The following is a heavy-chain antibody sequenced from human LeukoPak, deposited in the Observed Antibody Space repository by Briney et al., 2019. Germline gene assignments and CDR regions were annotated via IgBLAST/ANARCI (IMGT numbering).Heavy chain of an antibody. CDR1: GFTFSSYS. CDR3: ARALVLSSSGLDY. J-gene: IGHJ4*02. V-gene: IGHV3-48*04. D-gene: IGHD3-22*01. Sequence: GGSLRLSCAASGFTFSSYSMNWVRQAPGKGLEWVSYISSSSSTIYYADSVKGRFTISRDNAKNSLYLQMNSLRAEDTAVYYCARALVLSSSGLDYWGQGALVTVSS. CDR2: ISSSSSTI.